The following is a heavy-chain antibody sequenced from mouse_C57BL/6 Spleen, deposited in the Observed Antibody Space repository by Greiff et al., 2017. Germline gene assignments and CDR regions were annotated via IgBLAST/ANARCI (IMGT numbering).Heavy chain of an antibody. J-gene: IGHJ4*01. D-gene: IGHD1-1*01. V-gene: IGHV1-53*01. Sequence: QVQLQQPGTELVKPGASVKLSCKASGYTFTSYWMHWVQQRPGQGLEWIGNINPSNGGTNYNEKFKSKATLTVDKSSSTAYMQLSSLTSEDSAVYYCARYYYGSSYDNYAMDYWGQGTSVTVSS. CDR1: GYTFTSYW. CDR2: INPSNGGT. CDR3: ARYYYGSSYDNYAMDY.